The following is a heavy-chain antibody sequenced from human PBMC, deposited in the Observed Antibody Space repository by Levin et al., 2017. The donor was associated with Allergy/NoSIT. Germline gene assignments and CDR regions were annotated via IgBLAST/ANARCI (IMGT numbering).Heavy chain of an antibody. Sequence: SETLSLTCTVSGGSISSSSYHWGWIRQPPGKGLEWIGSIYYSGSTYYNPSLKSRVTISVDTSKNQFSLKLSSVTAADTAVYYCARNSHFGRFCDYWGQGTLVTVSS. J-gene: IGHJ4*02. CDR1: GGSISSSSYH. D-gene: IGHD3-3*01. CDR2: IYYSGST. V-gene: IGHV4-39*01. CDR3: ARNSHFGRFCDY.